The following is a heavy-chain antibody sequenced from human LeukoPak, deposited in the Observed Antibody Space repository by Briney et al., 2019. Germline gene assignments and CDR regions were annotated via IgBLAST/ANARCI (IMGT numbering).Heavy chain of an antibody. CDR3: VRVEADSSGWWILNFDY. CDR1: GFTFSSYW. Sequence: PGGSLRLSCAASGFTFSSYWMSWVRQAPGKGLEWVANIKQDGSEKYYVDSVKGRFTISRDNDKNLLYLQMNSLRAEDTAVYYCVRVEADSSGWWILNFDYWGQGTLVTVSS. CDR2: IKQDGSEK. V-gene: IGHV3-7*03. J-gene: IGHJ4*02. D-gene: IGHD6-19*01.